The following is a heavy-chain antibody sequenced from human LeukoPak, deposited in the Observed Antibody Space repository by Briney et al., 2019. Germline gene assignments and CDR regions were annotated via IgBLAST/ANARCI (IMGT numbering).Heavy chain of an antibody. J-gene: IGHJ4*02. V-gene: IGHV4-61*01. CDR2: IQYSGST. Sequence: SETLSLTCTVSGDSVSGISFYWSWIRQPPGKGLQYIGYIQYSGSTNYNPSLKSRVTISVDTSKNQFSLKLSSVTAADTAMYYCARYWGPYDNSGAYFDYWGQGTLVTVSS. CDR3: ARYWGPYDNSGAYFDY. D-gene: IGHD3-22*01. CDR1: GDSVSGISFY.